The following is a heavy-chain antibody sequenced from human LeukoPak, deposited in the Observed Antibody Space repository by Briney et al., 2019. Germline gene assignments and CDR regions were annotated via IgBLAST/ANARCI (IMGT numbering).Heavy chain of an antibody. CDR3: ARHEYSYGNFDF. J-gene: IGHJ4*02. D-gene: IGHD5-18*01. V-gene: IGHV4-59*08. Sequence: SETLSLTCTVSGGSISSYYWSWIRQPPGKGLEWIGYIYYSGSTNYNPSLKSRVTMSVDTSKNQFSLKLSSVTAADTAVYYCARHEYSYGNFDFWGQGTLVTVSS. CDR2: IYYSGST. CDR1: GGSISSYY.